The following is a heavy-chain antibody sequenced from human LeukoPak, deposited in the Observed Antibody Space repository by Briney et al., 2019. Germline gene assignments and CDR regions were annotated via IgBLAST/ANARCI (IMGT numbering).Heavy chain of an antibody. D-gene: IGHD1-20*01. V-gene: IGHV3-30*02. J-gene: IGHJ4*02. Sequence: GGSLRLSCAASGFTFGRSGMHWVRQAPGKGLEWVAVIWYGGSNKDYADSVKGRFTISRDNSKNTLYLQMNSLRAEDSAVYYCAKDQGITGTYTYFDYWGQGTLVTVSS. CDR2: IWYGGSNK. CDR3: AKDQGITGTYTYFDY. CDR1: GFTFGRSG.